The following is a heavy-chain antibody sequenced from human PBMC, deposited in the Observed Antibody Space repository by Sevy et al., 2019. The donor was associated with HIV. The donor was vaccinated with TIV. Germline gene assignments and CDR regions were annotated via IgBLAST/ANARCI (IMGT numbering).Heavy chain of an antibody. Sequence: GGSLRLSCAASAFTFSAYGMHWVRQAPGKGLEWVSTIWYDGGKKYYADSVKGRFTISRDNSKNTLYLQRNSLRAEDTAVYYCVREGVPAAIGFDYWGQGTLVTVSS. CDR2: IWYDGGKK. CDR3: VREGVPAAIGFDY. V-gene: IGHV3-33*01. D-gene: IGHD2-2*01. J-gene: IGHJ4*02. CDR1: AFTFSAYG.